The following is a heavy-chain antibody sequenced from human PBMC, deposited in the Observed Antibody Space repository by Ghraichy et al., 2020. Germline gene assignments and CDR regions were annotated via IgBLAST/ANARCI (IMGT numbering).Heavy chain of an antibody. CDR1: GLTLSGSA. D-gene: IGHD2-2*01. V-gene: IGHV3-73*01. CDR2: SRDNTNTYAT. J-gene: IGHJ6*02. CDR3: SRGVPTGNYAMDV. Sequence: GESLNISCAASGLTLSGSAIHWVRQAFGKGLEWVGRSRDNTNTYATTYAASVKGRFTISRDESKNTAYLQMNSLKIEDTAVYYCSRGVPTGNYAMDVWGQGTTVTVSS.